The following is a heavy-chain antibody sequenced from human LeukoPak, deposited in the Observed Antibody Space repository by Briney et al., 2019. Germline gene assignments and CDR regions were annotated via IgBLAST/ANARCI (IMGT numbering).Heavy chain of an antibody. CDR2: VYHSGST. V-gene: IGHV4-4*02. CDR3: ARDLGSSWFEPLDY. CDR1: GGSISSNAW. D-gene: IGHD6-13*01. Sequence: SGTLSLTCAVSGGSISSNAWWSGGRQPPGKGLEWIVEVYHSGSTNYNSFLKSRVTISVDKSTNQFSLKLTSAPAADTAVYYCARDLGSSWFEPLDYWGQGILVIVSS. J-gene: IGHJ4*02.